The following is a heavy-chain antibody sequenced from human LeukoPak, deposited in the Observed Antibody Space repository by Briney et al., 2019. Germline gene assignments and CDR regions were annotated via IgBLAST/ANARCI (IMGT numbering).Heavy chain of an antibody. V-gene: IGHV3-13*01. CDR1: GFTFSSFD. Sequence: WGSLRLSCAASGFTFSSFDMHWVRQPTGQGLEWVSTIGTASDTYYPGSVEGRFTLSRDNAKNSLYLQMNSLTAGDTAVYYCARGPPRGKYYYMDVWDKGTTVTVSS. CDR3: ARGPPRGKYYYMDV. D-gene: IGHD1-1*01. J-gene: IGHJ6*03. CDR2: IGTASDT.